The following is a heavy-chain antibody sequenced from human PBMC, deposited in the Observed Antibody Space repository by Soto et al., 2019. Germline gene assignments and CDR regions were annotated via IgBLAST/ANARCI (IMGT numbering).Heavy chain of an antibody. V-gene: IGHV1-46*01. J-gene: IGHJ3*02. Sequence: ASVKVSCKASGYTFTSYYMHWVRQAPGQGLEWMGIINPSGGSTSYAQKFQGRVTMTRDTSTSTVYMELSSLRSEDTAVYYCGQYGYFYPDAFDIWGQGTMVTVSS. CDR3: GQYGYFYPDAFDI. CDR1: GYTFTSYY. D-gene: IGHD5-18*01. CDR2: INPSGGST.